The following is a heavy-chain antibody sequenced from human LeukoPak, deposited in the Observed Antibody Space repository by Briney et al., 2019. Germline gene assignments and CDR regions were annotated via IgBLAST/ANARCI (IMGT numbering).Heavy chain of an antibody. D-gene: IGHD3-10*01. Sequence: SETLSPTCTVSGGSISSSSYYWGWIRQPPGKGLEWIGSIYYSGSTYYNPSLKSRVTISVDTSKNQFSLKLSSVTAADTAVYYCARRHLVRGVINFDGNRFDPWGQGTLVTVSS. J-gene: IGHJ5*02. CDR1: GGSISSSSYY. V-gene: IGHV4-39*01. CDR2: IYYSGST. CDR3: ARRHLVRGVINFDGNRFDP.